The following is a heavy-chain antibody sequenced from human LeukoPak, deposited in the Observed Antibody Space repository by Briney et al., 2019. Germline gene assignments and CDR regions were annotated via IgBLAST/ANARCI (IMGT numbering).Heavy chain of an antibody. D-gene: IGHD2-15*01. Sequence: ASVKVSCKASGYTFTDYNMHWVRQAPGQGLEWMGWINPNSGGTNYAQKFQGRVTMTRDTSISTAYMELSRLRSDDTAVHFCARDGVVWSRSRGYCSGGSCYWFDPWAREPWSPSPQ. CDR2: INPNSGGT. CDR3: ARDGVVWSRSRGYCSGGSCYWFDP. V-gene: IGHV1-2*02. J-gene: IGHJ5*02. CDR1: GYTFTDYN.